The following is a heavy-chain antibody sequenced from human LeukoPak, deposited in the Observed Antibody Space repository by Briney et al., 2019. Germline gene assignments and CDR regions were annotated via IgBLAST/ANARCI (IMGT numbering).Heavy chain of an antibody. Sequence: GGSLRLSCAASGFTFDDYAMHWVRQAPGKGLEWVSLISWVGGRTYYADSVRGRFTISRDNSKNSLYLQMNSLRVEDTALYNCAKDALPIVGATRGLDYWGKGTLVTVSS. CDR3: AKDALPIVGATRGLDY. J-gene: IGHJ4*02. CDR1: GFTFDDYA. D-gene: IGHD1-26*01. CDR2: ISWVGGRT. V-gene: IGHV3-43D*03.